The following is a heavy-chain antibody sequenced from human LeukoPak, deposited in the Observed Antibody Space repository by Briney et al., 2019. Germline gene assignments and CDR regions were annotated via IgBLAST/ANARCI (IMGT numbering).Heavy chain of an antibody. V-gene: IGHV3-48*01. CDR3: ARDESFGELSY. Sequence: GGSLRLSCAASGFTISSYSMNWVRQAPGKGLEWVSYISSSSSTIYYADSVKGRFTISRDNAKNSLYLQMNSLRAEDTAVYYCARDESFGELSYWGQGTLVTVSS. CDR1: GFTISSYS. D-gene: IGHD3-10*01. J-gene: IGHJ4*02. CDR2: ISSSSSTI.